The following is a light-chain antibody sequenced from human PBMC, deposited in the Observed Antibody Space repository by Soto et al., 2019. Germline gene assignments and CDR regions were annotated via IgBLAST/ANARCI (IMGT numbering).Light chain of an antibody. Sequence: QSALTQPASVSGSPGQSITISCTGTSSDVGGYNYVSWYQQHPGKAPKLMIYEVSTRPSGVSNRFSGSKSGNTASLTISGLQAGDEADYYCASYTSDRGVFGTGTKLTVL. V-gene: IGLV2-14*01. CDR2: EVS. CDR3: ASYTSDRGV. CDR1: SSDVGGYNY. J-gene: IGLJ1*01.